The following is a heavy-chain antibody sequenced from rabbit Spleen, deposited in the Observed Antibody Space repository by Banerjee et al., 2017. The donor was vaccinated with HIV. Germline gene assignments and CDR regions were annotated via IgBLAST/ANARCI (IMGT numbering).Heavy chain of an antibody. CDR3: ARGSATMTMVITGYYLTL. V-gene: IGHV1S40*01. CDR2: IYGGSGAST. Sequence: QSLEESGGDLVKPGASLTLTCTASGFTISNSYYMCWVRQAPGKGLEWIACIYGGSGASTAYASWAKGRFTISKTSSTTVTLQMTSLTAADTAAYFCARGSATMTMVITGYYLTLWGPGTLVTVS. CDR1: GFTISNSYY. J-gene: IGHJ4*01. D-gene: IGHD2-1*01.